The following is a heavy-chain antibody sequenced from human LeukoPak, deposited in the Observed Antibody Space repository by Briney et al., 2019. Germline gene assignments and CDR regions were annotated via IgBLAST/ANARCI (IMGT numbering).Heavy chain of an antibody. Sequence: GRSLRLSCAASGFTFSSYGMHWVRQAPGKGLEWVAVIWYDGSNKYYADSVKGRFTISRDNSKNTLYLQMNSLRDEDTAVYYCARDRWELLGPFDYWGQGSLVTVSS. CDR3: ARDRWELLGPFDY. D-gene: IGHD1-26*01. CDR1: GFTFSSYG. CDR2: IWYDGSNK. V-gene: IGHV3-33*01. J-gene: IGHJ4*02.